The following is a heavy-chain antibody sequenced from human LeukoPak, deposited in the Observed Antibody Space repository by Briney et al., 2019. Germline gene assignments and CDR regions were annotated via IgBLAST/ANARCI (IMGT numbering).Heavy chain of an antibody. CDR2: ISDSSITM. Sequence: GGSLRLSCAASGFTFSSHNMVWVRQPPGKGLEWISYISDSSITMYYADSVKGRFTISRDNAKNSLYLQMNSLGAEDTAVYYCARDAQWLVPEGYYYYMDVWGKGTTVTVSS. CDR1: GFTFSSHN. D-gene: IGHD6-19*01. CDR3: ARDAQWLVPEGYYYYMDV. J-gene: IGHJ6*03. V-gene: IGHV3-48*04.